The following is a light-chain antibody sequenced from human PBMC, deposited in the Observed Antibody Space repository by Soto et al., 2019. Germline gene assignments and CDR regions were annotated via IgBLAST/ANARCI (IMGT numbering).Light chain of an antibody. CDR2: EVS. CDR1: SSDVGGYNY. Sequence: QSALTQPPSASGSPGQSVAISCTGTSSDVGGYNYVSWYQQYPGKAPKLMIYEVSKRPSGVPDRFSGSKSGNTASLTVSGLQAEDEADYYCSSYAGTHIVFGTGTKLTVL. V-gene: IGLV2-8*01. CDR3: SSYAGTHIV. J-gene: IGLJ1*01.